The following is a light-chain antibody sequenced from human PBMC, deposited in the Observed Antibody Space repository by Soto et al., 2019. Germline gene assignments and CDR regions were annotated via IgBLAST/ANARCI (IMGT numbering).Light chain of an antibody. Sequence: ENVLTQSPGTLSLSPGERATLSCRASQSVSGNYLAWYQHKPGQAPRLLICGASSRATGIADRFSGSGSGTDFTLTISRLEPEDFAVYYCHQYGSSPLPGGSPLPFGGGTKVEIK. CDR1: QSVSGNY. CDR3: HQYGSSPLPGGSPLP. CDR2: GAS. V-gene: IGKV3-20*01. J-gene: IGKJ4*01.